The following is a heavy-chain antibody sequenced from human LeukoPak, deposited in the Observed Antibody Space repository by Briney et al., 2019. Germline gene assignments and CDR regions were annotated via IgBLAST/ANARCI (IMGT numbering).Heavy chain of an antibody. CDR2: ISSSGNTI. J-gene: IGHJ4*02. D-gene: IGHD1-1*01. CDR3: ARKTTASGFDY. Sequence: PGGSLRLSCAASGLTFRNAWMNWVRQAPGKGLEWVSYISSSGNTIYYADSVKGRFTISRDNAKNSLYLQMNSLRAEDTAVYYCARKTTASGFDYWGQGTLVTVSS. V-gene: IGHV3-48*04. CDR1: GLTFRNAW.